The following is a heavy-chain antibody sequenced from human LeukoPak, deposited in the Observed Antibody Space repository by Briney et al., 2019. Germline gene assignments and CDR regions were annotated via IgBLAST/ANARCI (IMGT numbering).Heavy chain of an antibody. CDR3: ARGGDFWSGYYIDY. Sequence: SETLSLTCTVSGGSISSSSYYWGWIRQPPGKGLEWIGSIYYGGSTYYNPSLKSRVTISVDTSKNQFSLKLSSVTAADTAVYYCARGGDFWSGYYIDYWGQGTLVTVSS. CDR2: IYYGGST. V-gene: IGHV4-39*07. CDR1: GGSISSSSYY. D-gene: IGHD3-3*01. J-gene: IGHJ4*02.